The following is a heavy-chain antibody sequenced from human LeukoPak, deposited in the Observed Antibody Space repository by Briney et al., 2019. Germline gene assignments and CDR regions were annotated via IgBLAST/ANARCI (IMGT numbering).Heavy chain of an antibody. D-gene: IGHD3-10*01. CDR1: GFTFSKYV. CDR3: AKDARAYGSGPLDY. CDR2: ISTGGGST. J-gene: IGHJ4*02. Sequence: GGSLRLSCAASGFTFSKYVMRWVRQAPGKGLEWVSAISTGGGSTYYAASVKGRFTISRDHSKNTLYLQMNSLRAEDTAVYYCAKDARAYGSGPLDYWGQGTLVTVSS. V-gene: IGHV3-23*01.